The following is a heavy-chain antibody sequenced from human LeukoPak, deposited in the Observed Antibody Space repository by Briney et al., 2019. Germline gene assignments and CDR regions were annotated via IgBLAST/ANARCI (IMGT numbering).Heavy chain of an antibody. CDR2: IKSKTDGGTT. CDR1: GFTFSNAW. J-gene: IGHJ4*02. CDR3: TTDQGGNRWPYYFDY. D-gene: IGHD1-14*01. Sequence: GGSLRLSCAASGFTFSNAWMSWVRQAPGKGLEWVGRIKSKTDGGTTDYAAPGKGRFTISRDDSKHTLDLQMNSLKTKDTAVDYGTTDQGGNRWPYYFDYWGQGTLVTVSS. V-gene: IGHV3-15*01.